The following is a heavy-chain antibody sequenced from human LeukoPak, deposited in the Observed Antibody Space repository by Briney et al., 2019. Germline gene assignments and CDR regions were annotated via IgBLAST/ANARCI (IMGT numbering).Heavy chain of an antibody. CDR2: IYHSGST. V-gene: IGHV4-59*08. J-gene: IGHJ4*02. Sequence: SETLSLTCTVSGGSISSYYWSWIRQPPGKGLEWIGSIYHSGSTYYNPSLKSRVTISVDTSKNQFSLKLSSVTAADTAVYYCARSSAAAGQIDYWGQGTLVTVSS. CDR1: GGSISSYY. CDR3: ARSSAAAGQIDY. D-gene: IGHD6-13*01.